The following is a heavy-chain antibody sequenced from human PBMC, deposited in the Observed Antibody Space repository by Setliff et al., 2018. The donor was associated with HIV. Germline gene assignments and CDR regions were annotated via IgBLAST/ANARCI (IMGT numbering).Heavy chain of an antibody. D-gene: IGHD3-22*01. Sequence: SETLSLTCAVSGYSLSSGYFWGWIRQPPGKGLEWIGRIYHSGSTYYNPSLKSRVTISVDTSKNQFSLKLSSVTAADTAVYYCASTSRRLGDSSGNEGAFDIWGQGTMVTVTS. V-gene: IGHV4-38-2*01. CDR2: IYHSGST. J-gene: IGHJ3*02. CDR1: GYSLSSGYF. CDR3: ASTSRRLGDSSGNEGAFDI.